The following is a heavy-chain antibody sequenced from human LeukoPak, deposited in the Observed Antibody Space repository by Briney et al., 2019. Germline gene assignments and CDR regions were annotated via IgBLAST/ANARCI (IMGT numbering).Heavy chain of an antibody. CDR3: VKDQWYSNGWYIFDY. CDR2: ISSDGGST. CDR1: GFTFRSYA. J-gene: IGHJ4*01. D-gene: IGHD6-19*01. Sequence: GGSLRLASSASGFTFRSYAMHWVRQAQGKGLEYVSTISSDGGSTYYADSVKGRFIISRDNSKKTLYLQMSSLRAEDTAAYYCVKDQWYSNGWYIFDYWGQGTLVTVSS. V-gene: IGHV3-64D*08.